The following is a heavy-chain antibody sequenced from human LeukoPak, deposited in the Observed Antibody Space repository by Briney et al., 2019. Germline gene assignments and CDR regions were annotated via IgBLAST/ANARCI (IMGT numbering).Heavy chain of an antibody. Sequence: GGSLRLSCAASDFSFSDYTMNWVRQAPGKGLEWVSYIGSSGYTKYYADSVKGRFTISRDNGKKSLYLQMSSLRAEDTAIYYCASYGIHFDYWGQGTLVTVSS. D-gene: IGHD3-10*01. J-gene: IGHJ4*02. CDR2: IGSSGYTK. V-gene: IGHV3-48*04. CDR3: ASYGIHFDY. CDR1: DFSFSDYT.